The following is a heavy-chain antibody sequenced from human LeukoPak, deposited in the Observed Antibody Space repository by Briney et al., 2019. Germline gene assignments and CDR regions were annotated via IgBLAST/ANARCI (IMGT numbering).Heavy chain of an antibody. CDR3: ARDSGYSSVGWYAGRY. Sequence: PGGSLRLSCEASGFTLTHYAMHWVRQAPGKGQEWVAVISYDGSSQHYGDSVKGRFTISKDNSKNTLFLQMNSLRPEDTAIYYCARDSGYSSVGWYAGRYWGRGTLITVSS. D-gene: IGHD6-19*01. V-gene: IGHV3-30*04. J-gene: IGHJ4*02. CDR2: ISYDGSSQ. CDR1: GFTLTHYA.